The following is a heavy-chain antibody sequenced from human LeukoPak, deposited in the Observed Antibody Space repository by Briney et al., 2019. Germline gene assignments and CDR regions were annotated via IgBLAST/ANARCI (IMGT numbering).Heavy chain of an antibody. CDR2: VSDSGSNT. CDR1: GFTFSNYT. CDR3: AKIKRCEAPDY. J-gene: IGHJ4*02. V-gene: IGHV3-23*01. D-gene: IGHD4/OR15-4a*01. Sequence: GGSLRLTCAASGFTFSNYTWSCVGQAPGKGLEWVSRVSDSGSNTYYADPVRGRFTISRDNSRNTLYLQMNSLRAEDTAVYYCAKIKRCEAPDYWGQGTLVTVSS.